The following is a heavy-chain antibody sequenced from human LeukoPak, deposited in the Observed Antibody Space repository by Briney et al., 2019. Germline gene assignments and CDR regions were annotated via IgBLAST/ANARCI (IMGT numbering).Heavy chain of an antibody. D-gene: IGHD1-20*01. CDR1: GGSISNGDHY. Sequence: SETLSLTCTVSGGSISNGDHYWSWIRQHPGKGLEWIGHIYYSGSTYYNPSLKSRGIISVETSKNQFSLKLSSVTAADTAVYYCARGIMVYARLGITGTTFWFDPWGQGTLVTVSS. V-gene: IGHV4-30-4*08. J-gene: IGHJ5*02. CDR2: IYYSGST. CDR3: ARGIMVYARLGITGTTFWFDP.